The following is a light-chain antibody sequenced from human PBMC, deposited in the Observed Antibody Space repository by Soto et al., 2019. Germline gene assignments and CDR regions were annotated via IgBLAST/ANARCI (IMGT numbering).Light chain of an antibody. CDR2: QAN. CDR1: KLGDKY. J-gene: IGLJ2*01. Sequence: SSELTQPPSVSVSPGQTASITCFGDKLGDKYACWYQQKPGRSPVLVIYQANKRPSGIPERFSGSNSGDTATLTISGTQAMDEADYYCQAWDSSTVVFGGGTKLTVL. CDR3: QAWDSSTVV. V-gene: IGLV3-1*01.